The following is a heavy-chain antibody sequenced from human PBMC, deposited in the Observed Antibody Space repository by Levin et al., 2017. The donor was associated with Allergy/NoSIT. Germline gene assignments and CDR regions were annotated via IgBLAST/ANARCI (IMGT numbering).Heavy chain of an antibody. Sequence: SQTLSLTCTVSGGSITNYYWTWIREPPGKGLEWVGYVYYSGSTNYNPSLQSRVTISVDTSKNQFSLKLSSVTAADTAVYYCVRGSTWAWFFDLWGRGTLVTVSS. J-gene: IGHJ2*01. CDR3: VRGSTWAWFFDL. V-gene: IGHV4-59*01. D-gene: IGHD1-1*01. CDR1: GGSITNYY. CDR2: VYYSGST.